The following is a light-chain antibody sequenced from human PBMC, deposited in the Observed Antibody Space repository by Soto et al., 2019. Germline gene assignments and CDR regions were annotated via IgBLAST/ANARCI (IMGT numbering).Light chain of an antibody. V-gene: IGLV2-14*01. CDR2: GVT. CDR3: SSFTSRFTFNYI. CDR1: SSDVGAYNY. Sequence: QSALTQPASVSGSPGQSITISCTGTSSDVGAYNYVSWYQQYPGKAPKLMIYGVTNRPSGVSNRFSGSKSGNTASLTISGLQAEDDADYYCSSFTSRFTFNYIFGTGTKLTVL. J-gene: IGLJ1*01.